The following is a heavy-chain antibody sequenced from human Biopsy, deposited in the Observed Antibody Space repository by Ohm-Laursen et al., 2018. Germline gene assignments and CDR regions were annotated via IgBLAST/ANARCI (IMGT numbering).Heavy chain of an antibody. V-gene: IGHV3-33*08. J-gene: IGHJ2*01. CDR2: IWYDGSNK. Sequence: SLRLSCTASGFTFGSYGMHWVRQAPGKGLEWVALIWYDGSNKNSEDSVKGRFTVSRDNSKNTLFLQMNNLRAEDTAVYYCARDQSGLRGINWYFDLWGRGTLVTVSS. D-gene: IGHD5/OR15-5a*01. CDR3: ARDQSGLRGINWYFDL. CDR1: GFTFGSYG.